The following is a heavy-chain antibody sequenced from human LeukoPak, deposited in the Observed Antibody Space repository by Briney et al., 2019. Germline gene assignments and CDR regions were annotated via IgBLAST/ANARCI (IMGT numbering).Heavy chain of an antibody. J-gene: IGHJ5*02. D-gene: IGHD2-21*01. CDR2: ISGTGTTI. V-gene: IGHV3-48*04. Sequence: PGGSLRLSCAASGFTFSSYSMNWVRQAPGKGLEWVSYISGTGTTIYYADSVKGRFTISRDNAKNSLYLQMNSLRGEDTAVYYCARGPGGIPFDPWGQGTLVTVSS. CDR3: ARGPGGIPFDP. CDR1: GFTFSSYS.